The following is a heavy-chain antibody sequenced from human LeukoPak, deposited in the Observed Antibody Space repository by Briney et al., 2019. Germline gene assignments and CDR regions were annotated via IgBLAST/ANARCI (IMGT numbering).Heavy chain of an antibody. J-gene: IGHJ5*02. V-gene: IGHV4-39*07. CDR3: ARGQAAAGNNWFDP. CDR2: IYYSGST. Sequence: SETLSLTCTVSGGSISSSSYYWGWIRQPPGKGLEWIGSIYYSGSTYYNPSLKSRVTISVDTSKNQFSLKLSSVTAADTAVYYCARGQAAAGNNWFDPWGQGTLVTVSS. D-gene: IGHD6-13*01. CDR1: GGSISSSSYY.